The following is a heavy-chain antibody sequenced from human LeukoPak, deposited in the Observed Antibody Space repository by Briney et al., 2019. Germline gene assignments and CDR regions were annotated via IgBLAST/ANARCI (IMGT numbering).Heavy chain of an antibody. CDR2: ISAGGESI. D-gene: IGHD2-2*02. V-gene: IGHV3-23*01. CDR3: AKEDSYCSSSSCYSFDS. CDR1: GFTFSNYA. Sequence: GGSLRLSCAASGFTFSNYAMSWVRQAPGKGLEWVSGISAGGESIYSADSVEGRFTVSRDNSKNTLYVQMNSLRVEDTALYYCAKEDSYCSSSSCYSFDSWGQGTLVTVSS. J-gene: IGHJ4*02.